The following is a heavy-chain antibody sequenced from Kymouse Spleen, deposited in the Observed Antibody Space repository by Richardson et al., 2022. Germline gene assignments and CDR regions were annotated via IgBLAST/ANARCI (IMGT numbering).Heavy chain of an antibody. V-gene: IGHV3-33*01. J-gene: IGHJ6*02. CDR1: GFTFSSYG. D-gene: IGHD1-7*01. CDR3: ARGITGTTNYYYYGMDV. CDR2: IWYDGSNK. Sequence: QVQLVESGGGVVQPGRSLRLSCAASGFTFSSYGMHWVRQAPGKGLEWVAVIWYDGSNKYYADSVKGRFTISRDNSKNTLYLQMNSLRAEDTAVYYCARGITGTTNYYYYGMDVWGQGTTVTVSS.